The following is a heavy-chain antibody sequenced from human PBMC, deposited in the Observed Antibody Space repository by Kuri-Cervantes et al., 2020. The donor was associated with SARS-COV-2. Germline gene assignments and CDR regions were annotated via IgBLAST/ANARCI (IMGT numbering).Heavy chain of an antibody. V-gene: IGHV3-23*01. J-gene: IGHJ6*02. CDR3: ARDAGEHLVQFFMDV. D-gene: IGHD6-6*01. CDR2: IRGSGGST. CDR1: GFALTNYV. Sequence: GGSLRLSCAASGFALTNYVMNWVRQAPGKGLEWVSSIRGSGGSTYYADSVKGRFTISRDNSKDTVYLQMNNLRAEDTAVYYCARDAGEHLVQFFMDVWGQGTAVTVSS.